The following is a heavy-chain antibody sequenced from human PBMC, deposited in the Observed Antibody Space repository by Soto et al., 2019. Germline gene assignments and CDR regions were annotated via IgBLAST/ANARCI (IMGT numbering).Heavy chain of an antibody. CDR2: IYYSGST. Sequence: SETLSLTCTVSGGSISSGGYYWSWIRQHPGKGLEWIGYIYYSGSTYYNPSLKSRVTISVDTSKNQFSLKLSSVTAADTAVYYCARANYIYRRPDYWGQGTLVTVSS. CDR1: GGSISSGGYY. J-gene: IGHJ4*02. CDR3: ARANYIYRRPDY. D-gene: IGHD4-4*01. V-gene: IGHV4-31*03.